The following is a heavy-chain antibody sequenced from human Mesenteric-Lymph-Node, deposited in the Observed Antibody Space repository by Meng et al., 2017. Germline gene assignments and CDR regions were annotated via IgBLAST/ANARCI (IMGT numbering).Heavy chain of an antibody. CDR1: GFTFDDYA. D-gene: IGHD3-10*01. CDR3: ARFYYASGTFRAFDL. V-gene: IGHV3-9*01. J-gene: IGHJ3*01. Sequence: SLKISCAASGFTFDDYAMHWVRQAPGKGLEWVSGISWNSGSIGYADSVKGRFTISRDNAKNTLYLQMNSLRADDTAVYYCARFYYASGTFRAFDLWGQGTKVTVSS. CDR2: ISWNSGSI.